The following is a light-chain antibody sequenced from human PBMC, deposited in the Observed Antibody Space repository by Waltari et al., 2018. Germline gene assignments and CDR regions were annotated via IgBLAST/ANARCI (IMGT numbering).Light chain of an antibody. V-gene: IGKV1-39*01. CDR2: AAS. J-gene: IGKJ4*01. CDR1: QIIATY. Sequence: DIQMTQSPSSLSAFIGDRVTITCRASQIIATYLNWFQQKPGKAPKLLIYAASTLQTGVPSRFSGGGSGTDFTLTINSLQHEDFATYYCQQSHSTPLTFGGGTKVEIK. CDR3: QQSHSTPLT.